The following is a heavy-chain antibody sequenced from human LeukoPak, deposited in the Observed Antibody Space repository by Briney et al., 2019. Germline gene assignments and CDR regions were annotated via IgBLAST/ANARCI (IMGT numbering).Heavy chain of an antibody. D-gene: IGHD3-3*02. J-gene: IGHJ6*03. CDR3: GSGSPLGYMDV. CDR1: GVTLSDHH. Sequence: LRLSCAASGVTLSDHHMDWIRQPPGKGLEWIGEINHSGSTNYNPSLKSRVTISVDTSKNQFSLKLSSVTAADTAVYYCGSGSPLGYMDVWGKGTTVTVSS. V-gene: IGHV4-34*01. CDR2: INHSGST.